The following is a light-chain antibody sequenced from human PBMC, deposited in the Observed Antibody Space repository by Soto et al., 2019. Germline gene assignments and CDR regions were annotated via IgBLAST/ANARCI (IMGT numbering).Light chain of an antibody. Sequence: QSVLTQSPSASASLGASVKLTCTLSSGHSSYAIAWHQQQPEKGPRYLMKLNSDGSHSKGDGIPDRFSGSSSGAERYLTISSLQSEDEADYYCQTWGTFYWVFGGGTKLTVL. J-gene: IGLJ3*02. CDR2: LNSDGSH. CDR3: QTWGTFYWV. V-gene: IGLV4-69*01. CDR1: SGHSSYA.